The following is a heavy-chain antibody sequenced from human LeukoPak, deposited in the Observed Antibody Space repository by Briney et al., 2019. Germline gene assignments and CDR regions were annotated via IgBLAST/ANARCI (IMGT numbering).Heavy chain of an antibody. V-gene: IGHV4-59*01. D-gene: IGHD3-9*01. CDR2: IYYSGST. J-gene: IGHJ5*02. Sequence: VKPSETLSLTCTVSGGSISSYYWSWIRQPPGKGLEWIGYIYYSGSTNYNPSLKSRVTISVDTSENQFSLKLSSVTAADTAVYYCARVRYYDILTGSKWFDPWGQGTLVTVSS. CDR1: GGSISSYY. CDR3: ARVRYYDILTGSKWFDP.